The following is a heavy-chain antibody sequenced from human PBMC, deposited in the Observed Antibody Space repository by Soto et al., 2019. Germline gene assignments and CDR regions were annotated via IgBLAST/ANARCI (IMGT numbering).Heavy chain of an antibody. D-gene: IGHD4-17*01. J-gene: IGHJ4*02. V-gene: IGHV4-61*01. CDR3: ARAQLHDYGDYVGYFDY. CDR2: IYYSGST. CDR1: GGSVSSGSYY. Sequence: SETLSLTCTVSGGSVSSGSYYWSWIRQPPGKGLEWIGYIYYSGSTNYNPSLKSRVTISVDTSKNQFSLKLSSVTAADTAVYYCARAQLHDYGDYVGYFDYWGQGTLVTVSS.